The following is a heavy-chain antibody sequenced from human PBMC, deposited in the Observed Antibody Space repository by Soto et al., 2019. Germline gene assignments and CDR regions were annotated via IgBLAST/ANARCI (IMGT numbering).Heavy chain of an antibody. CDR3: ARPKEYSSSAETDAFDI. Sequence: PSETLSLTCPVSGGSISSSSYYWGWIRQPPGKGLEWIGSIYYSGSTYYNPSLKSRVTTSVDTSKNQFSLKLSSVTAADTAVYYCARPKEYSSSAETDAFDIWGQGTMVTVSS. CDR2: IYYSGST. D-gene: IGHD6-6*01. V-gene: IGHV4-39*07. J-gene: IGHJ3*02. CDR1: GGSISSSSYY.